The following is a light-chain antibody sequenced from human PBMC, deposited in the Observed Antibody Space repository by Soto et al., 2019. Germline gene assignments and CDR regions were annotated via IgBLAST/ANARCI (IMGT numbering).Light chain of an antibody. J-gene: IGKJ1*01. CDR3: QQYGSSPLT. CDR1: QSVSRDY. CDR2: GES. V-gene: IGKV3-20*01. Sequence: EIVLTQSPGTLSLSPGERATLSCRASQSVSRDYLAWYQQKPGQAPRLLIYGESSRATGIPDRFSGSGSGTDFTLTINRLEPEDFAVYYCQQYGSSPLTFGQGAKVEIK.